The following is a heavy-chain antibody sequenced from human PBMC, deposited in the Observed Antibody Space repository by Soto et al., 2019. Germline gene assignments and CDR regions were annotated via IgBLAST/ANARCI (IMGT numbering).Heavy chain of an antibody. CDR3: ASVEGYCSGGSCPTRSYYYYYMDV. CDR1: GFTVSSNY. V-gene: IGHV3-53*04. D-gene: IGHD2-15*01. CDR2: IYSGGST. J-gene: IGHJ6*03. Sequence: VQLVESGGGLVQPGGSLRLSCAASGFTVSSNYMSWVRQAPGKGLEWVSVIYSGGSTYYADSVKGRFTISRHNSKNTLYLQMNSLRAEDTAVDYCASVEGYCSGGSCPTRSYYYYYMDVWGKGTTVTVSS.